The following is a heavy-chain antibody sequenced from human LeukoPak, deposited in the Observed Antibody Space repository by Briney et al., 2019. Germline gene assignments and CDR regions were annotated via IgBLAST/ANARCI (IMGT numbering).Heavy chain of an antibody. CDR1: GFTLSSYA. Sequence: GGSLRLSCAASGFTLSSYAMSWVRQAPGKGLEWVSAISGSGGSTYYADSVKGRFTISRDNSKNTLYLQMNSLRAEDTAVYYCAKGLRYFDWSSDYWGQGTLVTVSS. D-gene: IGHD3-9*01. V-gene: IGHV3-23*01. CDR2: ISGSGGST. J-gene: IGHJ4*02. CDR3: AKGLRYFDWSSDY.